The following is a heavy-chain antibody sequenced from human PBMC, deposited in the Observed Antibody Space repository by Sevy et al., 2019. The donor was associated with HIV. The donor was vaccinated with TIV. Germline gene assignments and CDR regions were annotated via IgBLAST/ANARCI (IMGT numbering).Heavy chain of an antibody. CDR1: GFTFSSFG. J-gene: IGHJ6*02. D-gene: IGHD2-21*01. CDR2: ISSNGGST. CDR3: VRLVVISIDYYNGRDV. Sequence: GGSLRLSCSASGFTFSSFGMHWVRQAPGKGLELVSAISSNGGSTYYADSVKGRFTISRDNSKETLYLQMSSLRVEDTAVYPYVRLVVISIDYYNGRDVWGQGTTVTVSS. V-gene: IGHV3-64D*06.